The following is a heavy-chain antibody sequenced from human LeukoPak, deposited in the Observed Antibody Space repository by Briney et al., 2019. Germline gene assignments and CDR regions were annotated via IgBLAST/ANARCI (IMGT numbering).Heavy chain of an antibody. J-gene: IGHJ4*02. V-gene: IGHV4-59*08. CDR1: GGSISSYY. D-gene: IGHD5-18*01. Sequence: PSETQSLTCTVSGGSISSYYWSWIRQPPGKGLEWIGYIYYSGSTNYNPSLKSRVTISVDTSKNQFSLKLSSVTAADTAVYYCASSRTAMVTWGFDYWGQGTLVTVSS. CDR3: ASSRTAMVTWGFDY. CDR2: IYYSGST.